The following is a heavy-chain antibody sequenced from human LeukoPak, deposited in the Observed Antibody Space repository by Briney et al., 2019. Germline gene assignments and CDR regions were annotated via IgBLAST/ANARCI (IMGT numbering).Heavy chain of an antibody. J-gene: IGHJ4*02. CDR3: ARLSGCTGDNCYDVVY. V-gene: IGHV4-38-2*01. CDR1: GYSISSGYF. CDR2: VYHSGTT. D-gene: IGHD2-8*02. Sequence: PSETLSLTCAVSGYSISSGYFWGWLRQPPGKGLEWIGNVYHSGTTYYNASLKSRVTISVDTSKNQFSLNLGSVTAADTAVYYCARLSGCTGDNCYDVVYWGQGTLVTVSS.